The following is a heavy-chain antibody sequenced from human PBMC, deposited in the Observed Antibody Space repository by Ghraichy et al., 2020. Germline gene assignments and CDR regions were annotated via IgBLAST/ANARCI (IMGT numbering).Heavy chain of an antibody. CDR1: GFTFSTYW. D-gene: IGHD3-10*01. V-gene: IGHV3-7*03. J-gene: IGHJ4*02. Sequence: GGSLRLSCAASGFTFSTYWMSWVRQAPGKGLEWVANIKQDGSEKYYVDSVKGRFTISRDNTKNSLYLQMNSLRAEDTAVYYCARDAAPGGYLRTIVDYWGQGTLVSVSS. CDR2: IKQDGSEK. CDR3: ARDAAPGGYLRTIVDY.